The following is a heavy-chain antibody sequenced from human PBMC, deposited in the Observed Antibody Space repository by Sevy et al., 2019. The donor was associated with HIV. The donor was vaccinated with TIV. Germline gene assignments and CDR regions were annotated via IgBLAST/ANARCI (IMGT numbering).Heavy chain of an antibody. Sequence: GGSLRLSCVASGFTFSDYYMSWIRQAPGKGLEWVSYISSSSSYTNYAGSVKGRFTISRDNAKNSLYLQMNSLRAVDTAVYYCARAVVVVAATPVNWFDPWGQGTLVTVSS. V-gene: IGHV3-11*06. CDR1: GFTFSDYY. J-gene: IGHJ5*02. CDR2: ISSSSSYT. D-gene: IGHD2-15*01. CDR3: ARAVVVVAATPVNWFDP.